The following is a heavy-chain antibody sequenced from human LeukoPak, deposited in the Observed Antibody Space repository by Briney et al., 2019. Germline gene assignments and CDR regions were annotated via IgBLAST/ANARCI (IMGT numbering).Heavy chain of an antibody. V-gene: IGHV4-59*01. CDR2: IYYSGST. D-gene: IGHD5-18*01. Sequence: SETQSLTCTVSGGSISSYYWSWIRQPPGKGLEWIGYIYYSGSTNYNPSLKSRVTISVDTSKNQFSLKLSSVTAADTAVYYCARGYTAMVMNYWGQGTLVTVSS. CDR3: ARGYTAMVMNY. J-gene: IGHJ4*02. CDR1: GGSISSYY.